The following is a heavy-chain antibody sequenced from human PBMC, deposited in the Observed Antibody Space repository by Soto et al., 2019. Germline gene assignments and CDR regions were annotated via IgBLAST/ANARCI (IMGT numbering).Heavy chain of an antibody. Sequence: SETLSLTCTVSGGSISSYYWSWIRQPAGKGLEWIGRIYTSGSTNYNPSLKSRVTMSVDTSKNQFSLKLSSVTAADTAVYYCARDRSSSGWSPRMWYFDLWGRGTLVTVSS. D-gene: IGHD6-19*01. J-gene: IGHJ2*01. CDR3: ARDRSSSGWSPRMWYFDL. V-gene: IGHV4-4*07. CDR1: GGSISSYY. CDR2: IYTSGST.